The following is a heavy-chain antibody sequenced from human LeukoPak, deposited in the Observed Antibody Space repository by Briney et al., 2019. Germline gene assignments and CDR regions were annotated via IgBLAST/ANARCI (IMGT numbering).Heavy chain of an antibody. CDR1: GFTVSSNY. CDR3: ARDPPAALLWPSRDY. CDR2: IYSGGST. Sequence: PGGSLRLSCAASGFTVSSNYMSWVRQAPGKGLEWVSVIYSGGSTYYADSVKGRFTFSRDNSKNTLYLQMNSLRAEDTAVYYCARDPPAALLWPSRDYWGQGTLVTVSS. V-gene: IGHV3-66*01. D-gene: IGHD3-10*01. J-gene: IGHJ4*02.